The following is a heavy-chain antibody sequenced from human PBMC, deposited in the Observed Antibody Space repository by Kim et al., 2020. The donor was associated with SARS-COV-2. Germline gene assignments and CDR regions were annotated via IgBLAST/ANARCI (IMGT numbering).Heavy chain of an antibody. J-gene: IGHJ3*02. Sequence: GGSLRLSCAASGFTFSSYAMHWVRQAPGKGLEWVAVISYDGSNKYYADSVKGRFTISRDNSKNTLYLQMNSLRAEDTAVYYCARVPGGVSARGTAFDIWGQGTMVTVSS. CDR2: ISYDGSNK. V-gene: IGHV3-30*04. CDR1: GFTFSSYA. D-gene: IGHD2-15*01. CDR3: ARVPGGVSARGTAFDI.